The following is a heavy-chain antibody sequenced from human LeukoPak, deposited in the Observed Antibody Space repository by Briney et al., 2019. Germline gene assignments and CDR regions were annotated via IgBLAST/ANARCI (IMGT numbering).Heavy chain of an antibody. V-gene: IGHV3-53*01. J-gene: IGHJ4*02. CDR2: IYSGGST. CDR1: GLTVSSNY. CDR3: ARDGSESSSWYY. Sequence: PGRSLRLSCAPSGLTVSSNYMSWVRQAPGKGLEWVSVIYSGGSTYYPDSVRGRFTISRDNSKNTLYLQMNSLRAEDTAVYYCARDGSESSSWYYWGQGTLVTVSS. D-gene: IGHD6-13*01.